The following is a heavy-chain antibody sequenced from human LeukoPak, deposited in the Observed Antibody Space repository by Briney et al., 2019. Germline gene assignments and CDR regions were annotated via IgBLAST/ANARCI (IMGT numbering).Heavy chain of an antibody. J-gene: IGHJ5*02. V-gene: IGHV4-39*01. Sequence: SETLSLTCTVSGGSISSSSYYWGWIRQPPGKGLEWIGSFYYSGSTYYNPSLKSRVTISVDTSKNQFSLKLSSVTAADTAVYYCVRSKSGTYGWFDPWGQGTLVTVSS. CDR2: FYYSGST. CDR3: VRSKSGTYGWFDP. CDR1: GGSISSSSYY. D-gene: IGHD4-17*01.